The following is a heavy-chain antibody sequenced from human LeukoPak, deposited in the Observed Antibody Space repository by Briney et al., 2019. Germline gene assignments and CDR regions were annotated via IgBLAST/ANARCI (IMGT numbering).Heavy chain of an antibody. CDR2: ITSSGTYI. D-gene: IGHD5-12*01. Sequence: SGGSLRLSCATSGLTFNNYNMNWVRQAPGRALEWVSSITSSGTYIFYADSVKGRFTISRDNAKNSLYLQMNSLRAEDTAVYYCARNPIVATTKPFDYWGQGTLVTVSS. CDR3: ARNPIVATTKPFDY. CDR1: GLTFNNYN. V-gene: IGHV3-21*01. J-gene: IGHJ4*02.